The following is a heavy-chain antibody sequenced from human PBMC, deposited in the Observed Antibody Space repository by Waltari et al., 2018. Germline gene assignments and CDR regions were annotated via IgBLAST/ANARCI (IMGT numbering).Heavy chain of an antibody. CDR2: ISSGSGDYM. Sequence: EVQLVASGVGLVKPGGSLSLSCTASGFTFSTYVINWVRQAPGKGVEWVASISSGSGDYMFYADSVKGRFTISRDNAKNSVYLQMNRLRVEDTAVYYCARLGPWAFDIWGQGTVVGVSS. V-gene: IGHV3-21*06. CDR3: ARLGPWAFDI. J-gene: IGHJ3*02. CDR1: GFTFSTYV.